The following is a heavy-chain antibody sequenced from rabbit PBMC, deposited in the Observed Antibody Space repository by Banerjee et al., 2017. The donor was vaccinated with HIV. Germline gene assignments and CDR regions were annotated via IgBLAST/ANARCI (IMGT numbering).Heavy chain of an antibody. CDR2: IYTGSGST. V-gene: IGHV1S45*01. Sequence: QEQLVESGGGLVTLGGSLKLSCKASGIDFSSYYYMCWVRQAPGKGLEWIGCIYTGSGSTYYASWAKGRFTISKTSSTTVTLQMTSLTAADTATYFCARSTSGYDIGDLWGPGTLVTVS. D-gene: IGHD1-1*01. CDR3: ARSTSGYDIGDL. J-gene: IGHJ4*01. CDR1: GIDFSSYYY.